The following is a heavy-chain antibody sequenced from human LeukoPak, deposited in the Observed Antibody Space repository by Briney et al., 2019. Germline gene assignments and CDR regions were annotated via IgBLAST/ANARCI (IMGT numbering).Heavy chain of an antibody. Sequence: GGSLRLSCAASGFTFDDYAMHWVRQAPGKGLEWVSGISWNSGSIGYADSVKGRFTVSRDNAKNSLYLQMNSLRAENTAVYYCAKALFPGTAMVLYYFDYWGQGTLVTVSS. CDR3: AKALFPGTAMVLYYFDY. CDR1: GFTFDDYA. CDR2: ISWNSGSI. J-gene: IGHJ4*02. D-gene: IGHD5-18*01. V-gene: IGHV3-9*01.